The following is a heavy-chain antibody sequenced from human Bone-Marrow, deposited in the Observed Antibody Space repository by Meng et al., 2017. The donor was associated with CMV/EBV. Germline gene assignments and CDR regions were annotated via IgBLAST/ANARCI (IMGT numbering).Heavy chain of an antibody. CDR3: ARCPIVGATYHHYYVDY. V-gene: IGHV1-69*05. D-gene: IGHD1-26*01. Sequence: SVKVSCKASGGTFSSYAISWVRQAPGQGLEWMGGIIPIFGTANYAQKFQGRVTITTDESTSTAYMELSSLRSEDTAVYYCARCPIVGATYHHYYVDYWGQGTLVTVSS. CDR2: IIPIFGTA. J-gene: IGHJ4*02. CDR1: GGTFSSYA.